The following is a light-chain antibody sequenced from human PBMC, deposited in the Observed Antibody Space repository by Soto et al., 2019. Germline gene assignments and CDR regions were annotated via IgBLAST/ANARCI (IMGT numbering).Light chain of an antibody. Sequence: EIVLTQSPGTLSFSPGEISTLSCRTSETTSGKYLAWYQQRPGLAPRLLVYGASRRATGIPDRFRGSGSGTEFTLTISSLQPDDFATYYCQNYNSYSEEFGQGTKVDIK. J-gene: IGKJ1*01. V-gene: IGKV3-20*01. CDR2: GAS. CDR1: ETTSGKY. CDR3: QNYNSYSEE.